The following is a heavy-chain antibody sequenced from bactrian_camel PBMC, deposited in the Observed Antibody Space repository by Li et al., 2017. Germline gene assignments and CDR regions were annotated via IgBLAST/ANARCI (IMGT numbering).Heavy chain of an antibody. J-gene: IGHJ6*01. CDR2: MYTGFGGGNI. D-gene: IGHD1*01. CDR3: AAQSHHKWCSVDYMPEDDFVD. V-gene: IGHV3S45*01. CDR1: GRSNENYF. Sequence: HVQLVESGGGSVQAGGSLRLSCAISGRSNENYFLAWFRQPPGKEREGVAAMYTGFGGGNIYYDDSVKGRFTISRDNAKNSLYLQMNSLKPEDTGMYFCAAQSHHKWCSVDYMPEDDFVDWGRGTQVTVS.